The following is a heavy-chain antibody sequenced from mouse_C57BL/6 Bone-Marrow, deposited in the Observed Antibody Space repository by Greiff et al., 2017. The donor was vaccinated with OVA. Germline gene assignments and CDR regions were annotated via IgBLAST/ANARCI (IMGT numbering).Heavy chain of an antibody. V-gene: IGHV5-4*01. Sequence: EVQVVESGGGLVKPGGSLKLSCAASGFTFSSYAMYWVRQTPEKRLEWVATISDGGSYTYYPDNVKGRFTISRDNAKNNLYLQMSHLKSEDTAMDYGARGGLGRRRFAYWGQGTLVTVSA. J-gene: IGHJ3*01. D-gene: IGHD4-1*01. CDR1: GFTFSSYA. CDR2: ISDGGSYT. CDR3: ARGGLGRRRFAY.